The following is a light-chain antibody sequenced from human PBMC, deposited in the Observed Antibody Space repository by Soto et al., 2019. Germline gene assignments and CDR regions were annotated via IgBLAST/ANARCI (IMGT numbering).Light chain of an antibody. CDR1: QGIGDT. CDR3: PPYNRWPLT. Sequence: PPTLSESPGEGATLSCRASQGIGDTLAWYQHKPGQTPRLLIYDTSTRATGVPTRFSGSRSGAEFTLTINSLQSEEFAVYYCPPYNRWPLTFGGGTKVDIK. V-gene: IGKV3-15*01. J-gene: IGKJ4*01. CDR2: DTS.